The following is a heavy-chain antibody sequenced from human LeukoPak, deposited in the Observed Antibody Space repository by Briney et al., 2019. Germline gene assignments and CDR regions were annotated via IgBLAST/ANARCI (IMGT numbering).Heavy chain of an antibody. CDR1: GFTFSSYS. CDR2: FSSSSSSI. Sequence: GESLRLSCAASGFTFSSYSMNWVRQAPGKGLEWVSYFSSSSSSIYYADSVKGRFTISRDNAKNSLYLQMNSLRAEDTAVYYCARDRPYYDSSGSGVEFDSWGQGTLVTVSS. V-gene: IGHV3-48*01. J-gene: IGHJ4*02. CDR3: ARDRPYYDSSGSGVEFDS. D-gene: IGHD3-22*01.